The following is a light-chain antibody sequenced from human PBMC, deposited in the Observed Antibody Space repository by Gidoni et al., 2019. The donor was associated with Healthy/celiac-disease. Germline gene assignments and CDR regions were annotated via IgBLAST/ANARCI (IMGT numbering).Light chain of an antibody. CDR2: DSS. CDR3: QQRSNSFT. CDR1: QGVSSY. Sequence: DILFTQSPATLSLSPGERAHLSCSASQGVSSYLAWYQQKPGQATRLLIYDSSNRATGIAARFSGSGSGTDFTLTSSSLEPEDSAVYYCQQRSNSFTFGPGTKVEIK. V-gene: IGKV3-11*01. J-gene: IGKJ3*01.